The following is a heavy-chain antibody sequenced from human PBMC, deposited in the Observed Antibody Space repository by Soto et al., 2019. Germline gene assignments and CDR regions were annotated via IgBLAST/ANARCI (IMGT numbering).Heavy chain of an antibody. Sequence: GASVKVSCKASGYTFTSYYMHWVRQAPGQGLEWMGIINPSGGSTSYAQKFQGRVTMTRDTSISTAYMELSRLRSDDTAVYYCARDKIAAAGDQYYYYYYGMDVWGQGTTVTVSS. J-gene: IGHJ6*02. D-gene: IGHD6-13*01. CDR2: INPSGGST. CDR1: GYTFTSYY. CDR3: ARDKIAAAGDQYYYYYYGMDV. V-gene: IGHV1-46*01.